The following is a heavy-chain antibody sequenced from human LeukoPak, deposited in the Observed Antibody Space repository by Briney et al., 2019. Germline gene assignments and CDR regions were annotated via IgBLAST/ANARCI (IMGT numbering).Heavy chain of an antibody. CDR3: ARELREHGVFDI. J-gene: IGHJ3*02. V-gene: IGHV3-53*01. CDR1: GFTVSRNY. D-gene: IGHD1-26*01. CDR2: IYSGGST. Sequence: GGSLRLSCAASGFTVSRNYMSWVRQAPGKGLEWVSEIYSGGSTYYAASVKGRFSISRDNSKNTVYLQMNSLRAEDTAVYYCARELREHGVFDIWGQGTMVTVSS.